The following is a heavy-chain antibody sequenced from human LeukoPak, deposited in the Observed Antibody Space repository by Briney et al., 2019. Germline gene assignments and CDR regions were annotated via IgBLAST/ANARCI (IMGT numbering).Heavy chain of an antibody. V-gene: IGHV3-21*01. Sequence: GGSLRLSCAASGFTFSSYSMNWVRQAPGKGLEWVSSISSSSSYIYYADSVKGRFTISRDNAKNSLYLQMNSLRAEDTAVYYCARVPWGMATIPDYWGQGTLVTVSS. D-gene: IGHD5-24*01. CDR3: ARVPWGMATIPDY. CDR1: GFTFSSYS. J-gene: IGHJ4*02. CDR2: ISSSSSYI.